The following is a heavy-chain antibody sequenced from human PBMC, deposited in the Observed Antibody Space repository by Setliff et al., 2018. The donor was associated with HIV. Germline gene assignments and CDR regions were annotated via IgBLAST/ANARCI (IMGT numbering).Heavy chain of an antibody. D-gene: IGHD6-13*01. CDR1: GGSISGYY. Sequence: PSETLSLTCTVSGGSISGYYWSWIRQPPGKGLEWIGYITYSGSTKYNPSLKSRVTISIDTSKNQFSLKLSSVTPADTAVYYCASHAPYTSSWNAAAFDIWVQGTMVTVSS. CDR2: ITYSGST. CDR3: ASHAPYTSSWNAAAFDI. J-gene: IGHJ3*02. V-gene: IGHV4-59*01.